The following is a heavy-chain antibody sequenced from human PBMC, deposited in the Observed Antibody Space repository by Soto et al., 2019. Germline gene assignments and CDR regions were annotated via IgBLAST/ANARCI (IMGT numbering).Heavy chain of an antibody. J-gene: IGHJ5*02. CDR1: GFTFSSYW. CDR3: ARDSYDSSGYFRFDP. D-gene: IGHD3-22*01. V-gene: IGHV3-7*05. Sequence: GGSLRLSCAASGFTFSSYWMSWVRQAPGKGLEWVANIKQDGSEKYYVDSVKGRFTISRDNAKNSLYLQMNSLRAEDTAVYYCARDSYDSSGYFRFDPWGQGTLVTVSS. CDR2: IKQDGSEK.